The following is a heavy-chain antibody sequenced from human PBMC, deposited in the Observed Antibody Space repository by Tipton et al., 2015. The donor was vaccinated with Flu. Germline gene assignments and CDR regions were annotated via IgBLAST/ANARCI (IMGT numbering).Heavy chain of an antibody. V-gene: IGHV3-53*01. D-gene: IGHD1-26*01. CDR1: GFSVSNNY. CDR3: TAGVGATDHDY. CDR2: MYSAGNT. J-gene: IGHJ4*02. Sequence: SLRLSCAASGFSVSNNYLSWVRQAPGKGLEWVSVMYSAGNTDYADSVKGRFTISRDNAKNTLYLQMNSLKTEDTAVYYCTAGVGATDHDYWGQGTLVTVSS.